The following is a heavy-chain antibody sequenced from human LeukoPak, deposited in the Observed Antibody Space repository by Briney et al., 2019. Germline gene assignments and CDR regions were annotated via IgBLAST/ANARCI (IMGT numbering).Heavy chain of an antibody. CDR1: GGSFSGYY. CDR2: INHSGST. D-gene: IGHD2-2*01. J-gene: IGHJ3*02. Sequence: PSETLSLTCAVYGGSFSGYYWSWIRQPPGKGLEWIGEINHSGSTNYNPSLKSRVTISVDTSKNQFSLKLSSVTAADTAVYYCARHKCSSATCQMRYAFDIGGQGTMVTVSS. V-gene: IGHV4-34*01. CDR3: ARHKCSSATCQMRYAFDI.